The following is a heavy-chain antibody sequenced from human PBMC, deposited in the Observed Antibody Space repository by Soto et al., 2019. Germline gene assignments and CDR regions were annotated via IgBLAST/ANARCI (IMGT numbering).Heavy chain of an antibody. CDR2: IYRTGST. Sequence: SETLSLTCAVSGGSFTSNNWWTWVRQPPGQGLEWIGEIYRTGSTNYNPSLKSRVTISLDKSENQFSLKVTSLTAADTAVYYCASRDPGTSVDYWGQGTLVIVSS. CDR1: GGSFTSNNW. D-gene: IGHD1-7*01. J-gene: IGHJ4*02. V-gene: IGHV4-4*02. CDR3: ASRDPGTSVDY.